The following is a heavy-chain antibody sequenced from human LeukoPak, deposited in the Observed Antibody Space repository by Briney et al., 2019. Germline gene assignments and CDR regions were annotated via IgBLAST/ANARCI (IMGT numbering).Heavy chain of an antibody. CDR2: IYYSGST. CDR1: GSSISSSNSY. CDR3: ARSFGVVFITNFDY. J-gene: IGHJ4*02. V-gene: IGHV4-39*01. Sequence: SETLSLTCTVSGSSISSSNSYWGWIRQPPGMGLEWIGSIYYSGSTYYNPSLKSRVTISVDTSKNQFSLKLSSVTAADTAVYYCARSFGVVFITNFDYWGQGTLVTVSS. D-gene: IGHD3-3*01.